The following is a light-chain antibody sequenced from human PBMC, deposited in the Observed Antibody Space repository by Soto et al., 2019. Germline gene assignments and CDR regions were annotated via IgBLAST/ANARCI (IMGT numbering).Light chain of an antibody. CDR3: QQYNTWLWT. Sequence: EVVMTQSPATLSVSPGERVTLSCRASQSINAHLAWYQQKPGQAPRLLIHGASTRATGIPARFSGSGFGSELILTIRSLQSEDFAVYYCQQYNTWLWTFGQGTKVYIQ. CDR2: GAS. CDR1: QSINAH. V-gene: IGKV3-15*01. J-gene: IGKJ1*01.